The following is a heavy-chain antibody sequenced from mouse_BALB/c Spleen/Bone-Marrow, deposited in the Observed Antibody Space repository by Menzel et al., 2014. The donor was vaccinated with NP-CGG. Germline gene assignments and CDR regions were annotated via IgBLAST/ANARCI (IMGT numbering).Heavy chain of an antibody. CDR2: INPDSSTI. Sequence: EVMLVESGGGLVQPGGSLKLSCAASGFDFSRYWMSWVRQAPGKGLEWIGEINPDSSTINYTPSLKDKFIISRDNAKKTLYLQMGKVRSEDTALYYCARLGYYGGFAYWGQGTLVTVSA. CDR1: GFDFSRYW. CDR3: ARLGYYGGFAY. J-gene: IGHJ3*01. V-gene: IGHV4-1*02. D-gene: IGHD2-3*01.